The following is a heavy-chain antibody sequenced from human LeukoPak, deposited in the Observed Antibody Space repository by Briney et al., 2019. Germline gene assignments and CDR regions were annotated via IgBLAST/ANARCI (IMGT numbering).Heavy chain of an antibody. V-gene: IGHV3-23*01. D-gene: IGHD1-26*01. CDR2: ISSSGSGDNT. J-gene: IGHJ2*01. CDR3: AKDRMVGASYWYFDL. CDR1: GVTLSTYA. Sequence: GGSLRLSCAASGVTLSTYAMSWARQAPGKGLEWVSGISSSGSGDNTYYADSVKGRFTISRDSSKNTLFLHMNTLRAGDTAIYYCAKDRMVGASYWYFDLWGRGTLVTVSS.